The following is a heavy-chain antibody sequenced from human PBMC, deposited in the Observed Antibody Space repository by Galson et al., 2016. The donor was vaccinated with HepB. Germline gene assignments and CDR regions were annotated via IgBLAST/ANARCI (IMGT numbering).Heavy chain of an antibody. CDR1: GFSLSTTGEA. CDR3: AHRRSGYCNTVNCLYFDY. V-gene: IGHV2-5*01. CDR2: IHWNDDK. Sequence: PALVKPTQTLTLTCTFSGFSLSTTGEAVGWTRQPPGKALEWLALIHWNDDKRYSPPLKSRLTITKDTSKNQVVLTVTNMDPVDTATYFCAHRRSGYCNTVNCLYFDYWGQGTLATVSS. D-gene: IGHD2-15*01. J-gene: IGHJ4*02.